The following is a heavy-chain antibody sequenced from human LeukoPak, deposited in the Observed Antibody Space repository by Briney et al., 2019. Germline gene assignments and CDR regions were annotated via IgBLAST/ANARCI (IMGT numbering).Heavy chain of an antibody. D-gene: IGHD3-3*01. J-gene: IGHJ4*02. V-gene: IGHV3-23*01. Sequence: GGSLRLSRAASGFTFSSYAMSWVRQAPGKGLEWVSAISGSGGSTYYADSVKGRFTISRDNSKNTLYLQMNSLRAEDTAVYYCAKKGYDFWSGYYRWGQGTLVTVSS. CDR1: GFTFSSYA. CDR3: AKKGYDFWSGYYR. CDR2: ISGSGGST.